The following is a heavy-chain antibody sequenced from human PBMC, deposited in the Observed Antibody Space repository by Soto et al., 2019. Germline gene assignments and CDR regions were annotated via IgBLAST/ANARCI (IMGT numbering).Heavy chain of an antibody. CDR3: AKYSGGTRYYYYGMDV. CDR1: GFTFSSYA. Sequence: EVQLLESGGGLVQPGGSLRLSCAASGFTFSSYAMSWVRQAPGTGLEWVSAISGSGGSTYYADSVKGRFTISRDNSKNTLYMQMNSLRAEDTAVYYCAKYSGGTRYYYYGMDVWGQGTTVTVSS. CDR2: ISGSGGST. J-gene: IGHJ6*02. V-gene: IGHV3-23*01. D-gene: IGHD1-26*01.